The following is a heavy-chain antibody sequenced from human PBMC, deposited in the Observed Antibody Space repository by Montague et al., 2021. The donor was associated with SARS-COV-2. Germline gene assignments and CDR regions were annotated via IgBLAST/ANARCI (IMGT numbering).Heavy chain of an antibody. V-gene: IGHV4-59*01. CDR1: NGSINSYY. Sequence: SETLSLTRTVSNGSINSYYWSWVRQPPGKRLEWIGYITYRGSTNYNPSLESRVTMSIDTSKNQFSLKLRSVTAADTAVYFCAREGLHNWFDPWGQGTLVIVSS. CDR2: ITYRGST. CDR3: AREGLHNWFDP. J-gene: IGHJ5*02.